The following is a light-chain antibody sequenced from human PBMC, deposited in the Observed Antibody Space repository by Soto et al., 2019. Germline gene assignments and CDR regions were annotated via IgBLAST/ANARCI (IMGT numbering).Light chain of an antibody. CDR1: QSIGNS. CDR3: RQRYNWPLT. CDR2: DAF. V-gene: IGKV3-11*01. Sequence: TVLTQSPATLSLCPGERATLSCKASQSIGNSLGWFQQKPGQAPRLLIDDAFNRATGIPARFTGSGSGSDFTLTISSLEPEDFGVYYCRQRYNWPLTFGGGTKVDIK. J-gene: IGKJ4*01.